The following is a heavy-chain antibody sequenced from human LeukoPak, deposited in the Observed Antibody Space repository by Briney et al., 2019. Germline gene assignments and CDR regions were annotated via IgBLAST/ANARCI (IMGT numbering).Heavy chain of an antibody. Sequence: GRSLRLSCAASGFTFDDYAMHWVRHARGKALEGVSGISWNSGSIGYADSVKGRFTISRDNAKNSLYLQMNSLRAEDTAVYYCAKDEVDHYYDSSGIDYWGQGTLVTVSS. CDR1: GFTFDDYA. CDR3: AKDEVDHYYDSSGIDY. V-gene: IGHV3-9*01. CDR2: ISWNSGSI. D-gene: IGHD3-22*01. J-gene: IGHJ4*02.